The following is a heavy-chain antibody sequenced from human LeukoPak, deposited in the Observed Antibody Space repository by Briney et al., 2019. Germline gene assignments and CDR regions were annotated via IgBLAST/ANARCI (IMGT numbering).Heavy chain of an antibody. CDR3: ARSTVTTGLVDY. V-gene: IGHV3-21*01. CDR1: GFTFSSYS. CDR2: ISSSSSYI. Sequence: GGSLRLSCAASGFTFSSYSMNWVRQAPGEGLEWVSSISSSSSYIYYADSVKGRFTISRDNAKNSLYLQMNSLRAEDTAVYYCARSTVTTGLVDYWGQGTLVTVSS. D-gene: IGHD4-17*01. J-gene: IGHJ4*02.